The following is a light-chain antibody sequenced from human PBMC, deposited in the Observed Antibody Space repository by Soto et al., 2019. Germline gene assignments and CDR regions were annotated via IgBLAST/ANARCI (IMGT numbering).Light chain of an antibody. J-gene: IGKJ1*01. CDR1: QIVSSSY. Sequence: GLKQSPGALYLSPGERATLSCRASQIVSSSYLAWCQQRPGQAPRLLIYGASSRATGIPDRFSGSGSGTDFTLTISRPEPEDFAVYYCPQYVDSPWTFGQGTKVDIK. V-gene: IGKV3-20*01. CDR3: PQYVDSPWT. CDR2: GAS.